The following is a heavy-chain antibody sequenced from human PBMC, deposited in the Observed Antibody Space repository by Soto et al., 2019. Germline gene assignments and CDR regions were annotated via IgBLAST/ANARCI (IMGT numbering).Heavy chain of an antibody. CDR1: GFTFSSYA. J-gene: IGHJ4*02. Sequence: GGSLRFSCAASGFTFSSYAMSWVRQAPGKGLEWVSAISGSGGSTYYADSVKGRFPISRDNSKNTLYLQMNSLRAEDTAVYYCAKDRITMIVVAEFDYWGQGTLVTVSS. CDR3: AKDRITMIVVAEFDY. D-gene: IGHD3-22*01. V-gene: IGHV3-23*01. CDR2: ISGSGGST.